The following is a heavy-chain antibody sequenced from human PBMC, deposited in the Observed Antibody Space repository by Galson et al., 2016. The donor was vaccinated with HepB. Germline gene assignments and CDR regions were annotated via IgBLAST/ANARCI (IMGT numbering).Heavy chain of an antibody. CDR1: GFTFSSYP. D-gene: IGHD3-10*01. J-gene: IGHJ6*04. V-gene: IGHV3-23*01. Sequence: SLRLSCAASGFTFSSYPMVWVRQAPGKRPEAVSGISDNADRTYYIDSVKGRFTISRDNANNMLYLQIDNLRVDDTAVFYCAKVLSGTGHYWYGMHAWGKGTTVTVSS. CDR3: AKVLSGTGHYWYGMHA. CDR2: ISDNADRT.